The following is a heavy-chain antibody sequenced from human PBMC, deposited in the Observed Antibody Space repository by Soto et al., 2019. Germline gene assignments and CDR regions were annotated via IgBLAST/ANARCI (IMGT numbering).Heavy chain of an antibody. J-gene: IGHJ4*02. D-gene: IGHD6-6*01. V-gene: IGHV4-39*01. CDR3: ARGLSSPSATGI. CDR2: IHNSGST. CDR1: GGSVSSCCNY. Sequence: QPQLQESGPGLVKPSETLSLTCTVSGGSVSSCCNYWGWVRQPPGKGLGWIGSIHNSGSTSYNPSLRSRVTTSVDTPKNQFSLTLTSVTAADTAVYYCARGLSSPSATGIWGQGILVTVSS.